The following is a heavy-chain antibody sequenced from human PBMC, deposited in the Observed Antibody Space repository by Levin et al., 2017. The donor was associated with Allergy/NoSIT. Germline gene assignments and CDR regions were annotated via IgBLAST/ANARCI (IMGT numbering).Heavy chain of an antibody. D-gene: IGHD2-2*01. Sequence: SETLSLTCAVYGGSFSGYYWSWIRQPPGKGLEWIGEINHSGSTNYNPSLKSRVTISVDTSKNQFSLKLSSVTAADTAVYYCARRGVVPAAMPYTRWVFFDYWGQGTLVTVSS. V-gene: IGHV4-34*01. J-gene: IGHJ4*02. CDR2: INHSGST. CDR1: GGSFSGYY. CDR3: ARRGVVPAAMPYTRWVFFDY.